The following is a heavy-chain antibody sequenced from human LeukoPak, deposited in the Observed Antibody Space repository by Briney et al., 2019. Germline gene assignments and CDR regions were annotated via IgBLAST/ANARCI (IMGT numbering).Heavy chain of an antibody. J-gene: IGHJ4*02. D-gene: IGHD2/OR15-2a*01. CDR3: ARDWFHAIDY. Sequence: GGSLRLSCAASGFTFTSYNMNWVRQAPGKGLEWVSSTTSSSSYIYYADSVKGRFTISRDNAKNTLYLQMNSLRDEDTAVYYCARDWFHAIDYWGQGTLVTVSS. CDR2: TTSSSSYI. V-gene: IGHV3-21*01. CDR1: GFTFTSYN.